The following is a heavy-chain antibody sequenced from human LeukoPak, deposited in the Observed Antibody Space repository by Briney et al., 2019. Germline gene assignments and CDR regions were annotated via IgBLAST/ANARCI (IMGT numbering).Heavy chain of an antibody. CDR3: ARGIPRAPRDYYDSSGYPDY. V-gene: IGHV1-2*02. J-gene: IGHJ4*02. D-gene: IGHD3-22*01. CDR1: GYTFTGYY. CDR2: INPNSGGT. Sequence: ASVKVSCKASGYTFTGYYMHWVRQAPGQGLEWMGWINPNSGGTNYAQKFQGRVTMTRDTSISTAYMELSRLRSDDTAVYYCARGIPRAPRDYYDSSGYPDYWGQGTLVTVSS.